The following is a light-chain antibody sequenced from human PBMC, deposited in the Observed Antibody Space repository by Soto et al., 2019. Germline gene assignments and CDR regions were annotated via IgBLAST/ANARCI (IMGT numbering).Light chain of an antibody. CDR1: SSDVGGYKY. Sequence: QSALTQPASVSGSPGQSITISCTGSSSDVGGYKYVSWYQQHPGKAPKLIIYDVSNRPSGVSNRISGPKSGNTASLTISGLQAEDEADYYCSSYTTRIAVIFGGGTKLTVL. J-gene: IGLJ2*01. CDR2: DVS. CDR3: SSYTTRIAVI. V-gene: IGLV2-14*01.